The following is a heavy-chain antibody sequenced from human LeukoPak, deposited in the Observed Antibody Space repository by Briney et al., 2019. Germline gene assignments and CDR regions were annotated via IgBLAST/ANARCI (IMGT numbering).Heavy chain of an antibody. Sequence: GGSLRLSCAASGFTFHTYSMHWVRQAPGKGLEWVAFIRYDGSNKYYADSVKGRFTISRDNSKNTLYLQMNSLRAEDTAVYYCAKAGQYYYDSSGYYHNYYYYYMDVWGKGTTVTISS. D-gene: IGHD3-22*01. CDR3: AKAGQYYYDSSGYYHNYYYYYMDV. CDR2: IRYDGSNK. V-gene: IGHV3-30*02. CDR1: GFTFHTYS. J-gene: IGHJ6*03.